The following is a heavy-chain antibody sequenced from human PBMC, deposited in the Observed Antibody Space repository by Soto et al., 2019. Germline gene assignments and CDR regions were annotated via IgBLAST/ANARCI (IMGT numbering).Heavy chain of an antibody. CDR2: IYYSGST. CDR3: ARDRYPQGAFDI. J-gene: IGHJ3*02. Sequence: SETLSLTCTVSGGSISSGGYYWSWIRQHPGKGLEWIGYIYYSGSTYYNPSLKSRVTISVDTSKNQFSLKLSSVTAADTTVYYCARDRYPQGAFDIWGQGTMVTVSS. CDR1: GGSISSGGYY. D-gene: IGHD3-16*02. V-gene: IGHV4-31*03.